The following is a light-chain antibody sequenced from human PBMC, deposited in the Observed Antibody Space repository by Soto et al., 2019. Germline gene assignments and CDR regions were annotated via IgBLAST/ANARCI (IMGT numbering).Light chain of an antibody. CDR3: CSYAGSSLYV. CDR1: SSDVGSYNL. CDR2: EGS. Sequence: QSVLTKPASVSGSPGQSITISCTGTSSDVGSYNLVSWYQQHPGKAPKLMIYEGSKRPSGVSNRFSGSKSGNTASLTISGLQAEDEADYYCCSYAGSSLYVFGTGTQLTVL. V-gene: IGLV2-23*01. J-gene: IGLJ1*01.